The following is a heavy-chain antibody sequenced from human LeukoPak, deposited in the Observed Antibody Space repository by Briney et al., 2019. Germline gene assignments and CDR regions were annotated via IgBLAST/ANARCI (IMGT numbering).Heavy chain of an antibody. J-gene: IGHJ4*02. CDR2: ISDSGDAT. V-gene: IGHV3-23*01. D-gene: IGHD2-15*01. Sequence: GGSLRLSCEVSGFIFSYYGMNWVRQAPGKGLEWVSAISDSGDATYYADSVKGRFTISRDNAKNSLYLQMNSLRADDTALYYCASGYNSVGGYYFDYWGQGTLVTVSS. CDR1: GFIFSYYG. CDR3: ASGYNSVGGYYFDY.